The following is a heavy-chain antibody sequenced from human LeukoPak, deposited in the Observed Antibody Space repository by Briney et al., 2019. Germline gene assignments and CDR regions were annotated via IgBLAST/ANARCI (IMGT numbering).Heavy chain of an antibody. CDR1: GGSICSYY. D-gene: IGHD7-27*01. J-gene: IGHJ5*02. CDR3: ARVGRDLGNNWFDP. CDR2: IYYSGST. V-gene: IGHV4-59*01. Sequence: PSETLSLTCTVSGGSICSYYWSWIRQPPGKGLEWIGYIYYSGSTNYNPSLKSRVTISVDTSKNQFSLKLSSVTAADTAVYYCARVGRDLGNNWFDPWGQGTLVTVSS.